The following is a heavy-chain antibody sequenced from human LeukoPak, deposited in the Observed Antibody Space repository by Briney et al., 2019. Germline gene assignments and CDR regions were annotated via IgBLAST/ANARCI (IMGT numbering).Heavy chain of an antibody. CDR2: IYYSGNT. CDR1: GGSFSGYY. J-gene: IGHJ2*01. D-gene: IGHD3-10*01. Sequence: PSETLSLTCAVYGGSFSGYYWSWIRQPPGKGLEWIGYIYYSGNTNYNPSLKSRVTISVDTSKNQFSLKLSSVTAADTAVYYCARAPYGGVIINWYFDLWGRGTLVTVSS. CDR3: ARAPYGGVIINWYFDL. V-gene: IGHV4-59*08.